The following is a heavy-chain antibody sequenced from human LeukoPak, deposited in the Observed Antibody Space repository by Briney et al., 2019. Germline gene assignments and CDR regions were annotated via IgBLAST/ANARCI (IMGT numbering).Heavy chain of an antibody. V-gene: IGHV1-2*06. D-gene: IGHD3-22*01. J-gene: IGHJ4*02. CDR1: GYTFTSYY. Sequence: ASVKVSCKASGYTFTSYYMHWVRQAPGQGLEWMGRINPNSGGTNYAQKFQGRVTMTRDTSISTAYMELSRLRSDDTAVYYCARDPPTSYYYDSSGYYPDYWGQGTLVTVSS. CDR3: ARDPPTSYYYDSSGYYPDY. CDR2: INPNSGGT.